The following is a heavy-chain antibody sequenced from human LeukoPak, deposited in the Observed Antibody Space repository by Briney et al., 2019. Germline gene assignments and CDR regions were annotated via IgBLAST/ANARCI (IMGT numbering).Heavy chain of an antibody. J-gene: IGHJ4*02. CDR2: IHNSGRT. CDR1: GGSVSSYY. V-gene: IGHV4-59*08. CDR3: ARHGTISSESYFDY. Sequence: SQTLSLTCTVSGGSVSSYYWSWIRQSPGKGLEWIGYIHNSGRTNYNPSLKSRVTGFVDTSKNQVSLRLSSVTAADTAVYYCARHGTISSESYFDYWGQGALVTVSS. D-gene: IGHD1-14*01.